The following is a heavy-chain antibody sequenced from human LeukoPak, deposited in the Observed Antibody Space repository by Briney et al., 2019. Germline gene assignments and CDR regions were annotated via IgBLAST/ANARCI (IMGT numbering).Heavy chain of an antibody. Sequence: GGSLRLSCAASGFTFSSYSMTWVRQTLGKGLEWISYISPVKNTVYYADSVKGRFTISRDDAKNSLDLQMNSLRAEDTAVYYCARESDRHHDLWSGYLALDYWGQGTRVTVSS. CDR1: GFTFSSYS. J-gene: IGHJ4*02. CDR3: ARESDRHHDLWSGYLALDY. D-gene: IGHD3-3*01. V-gene: IGHV3-48*01. CDR2: ISPVKNTV.